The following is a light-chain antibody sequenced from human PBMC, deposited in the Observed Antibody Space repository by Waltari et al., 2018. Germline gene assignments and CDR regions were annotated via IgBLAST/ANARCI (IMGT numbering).Light chain of an antibody. CDR1: SSNIGNNY. Sequence: QSVLTQPPSVSAAPGQRVTISCSGGSSNIGNNYVSWYRQSPGTAPKLLIYEKTERPPGIPVRFAGSKSGTSATLDITGLQAGDEADYYCGTWDSSLSGAVFGGGTHLTVL. CDR2: EKT. J-gene: IGLJ7*01. CDR3: GTWDSSLSGAV. V-gene: IGLV1-51*02.